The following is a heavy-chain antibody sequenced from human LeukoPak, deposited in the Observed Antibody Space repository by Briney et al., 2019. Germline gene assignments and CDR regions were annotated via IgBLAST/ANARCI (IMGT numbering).Heavy chain of an antibody. J-gene: IGHJ4*02. V-gene: IGHV7-4-1*02. D-gene: IGHD6-19*01. CDR1: GYTFTTYA. CDR2: INTNTENP. CDR3: ARDRSIAVAGTFDY. Sequence: ASVKVSCKASGYTFTTYAMNWVRQASGQGLEWMGWINTNTENPTYAQGFTGRFVFSLDTSVSTAYLQISSLKAEDTAVYYCARDRSIAVAGTFDYWGQGTLVTVSS.